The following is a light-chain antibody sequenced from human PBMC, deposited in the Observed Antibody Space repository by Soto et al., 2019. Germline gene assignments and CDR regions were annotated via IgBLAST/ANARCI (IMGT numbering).Light chain of an antibody. CDR3: QQYNNWLTWT. J-gene: IGKJ1*01. CDR2: GAY. CDR1: QSVSSN. V-gene: IGKV3-15*01. Sequence: EIVMTQSPATPSVSPGERATLSCRASQSVSSNLAWYQQKPGQAPRLLIYGAYTRATGIPARFSGSGSSTEFTLTITGPQSEDCAVYYCQQYNNWLTWTFGQGTKVEIK.